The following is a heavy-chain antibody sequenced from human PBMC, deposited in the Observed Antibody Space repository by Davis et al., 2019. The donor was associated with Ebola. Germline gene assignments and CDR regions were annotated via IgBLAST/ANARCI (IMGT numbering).Heavy chain of an antibody. D-gene: IGHD1-26*01. CDR1: VGTFSSYA. V-gene: IGHV1-69*13. Sequence: SVTVSCMASVGTFSSYAISWVRQAPGQGLEWTGGIIPIFGTANYAQKFQGRVTLTADESTSTAYMELTNLRSDDTAVYYCAREVGETKLDQWGQGTLVTVSS. J-gene: IGHJ4*02. CDR3: AREVGETKLDQ. CDR2: IIPIFGTA.